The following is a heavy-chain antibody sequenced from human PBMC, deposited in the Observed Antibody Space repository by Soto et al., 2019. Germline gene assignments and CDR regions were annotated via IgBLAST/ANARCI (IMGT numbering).Heavy chain of an antibody. CDR2: IIPILGET. J-gene: IGHJ6*02. Sequence: QVQLVQSGAEVKKPGSSVRVSCKASGTIFSSYTISWVRQAPGQGLEWMGRIIPILGETNSAQKFQGRVTLTADKSTTTAYMELNSLRLEDTAVYYCARGLGGRMDDWGQGTTVTVPS. CDR3: ARGLGGRMDD. V-gene: IGHV1-69*08. CDR1: GTIFSSYT. D-gene: IGHD3-16*01.